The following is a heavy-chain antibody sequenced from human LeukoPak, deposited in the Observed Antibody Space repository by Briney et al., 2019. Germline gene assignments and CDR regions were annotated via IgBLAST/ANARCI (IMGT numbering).Heavy chain of an antibody. CDR3: AYNSGYYWFDY. Sequence: ASVKVSCKASGYTFTSYYMHWVRQAPGQGLEWMGIINPSGGSTSYAQKFQGRVTMTRDMSTSTVYMELSSLRSEDTAVYYCAYNSGYYWFDYWGQGTLVTVSS. V-gene: IGHV1-46*01. D-gene: IGHD3-22*01. CDR2: INPSGGST. J-gene: IGHJ5*01. CDR1: GYTFTSYY.